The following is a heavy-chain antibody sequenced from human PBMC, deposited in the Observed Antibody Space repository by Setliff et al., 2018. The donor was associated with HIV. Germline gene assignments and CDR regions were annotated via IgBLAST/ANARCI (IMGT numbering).Heavy chain of an antibody. Sequence: SVKVSCKASGYSFTSYGISWVRQAPGQGLEWMGGIIPMYRTANYAQKFQGRVTITADESTSTAYMELSRLRSDDTAVYYCARGALGGDYAGALDFWGQGTPVTVSS. J-gene: IGHJ4*01. CDR1: GYSFTSYG. CDR2: IIPMYRTA. D-gene: IGHD3-16*01. V-gene: IGHV1-69*13. CDR3: ARGALGGDYAGALDF.